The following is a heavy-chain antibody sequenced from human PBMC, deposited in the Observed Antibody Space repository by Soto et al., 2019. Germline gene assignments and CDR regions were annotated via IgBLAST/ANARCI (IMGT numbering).Heavy chain of an antibody. Sequence: QVQLQQWGAGLLKPSETLSLTCAVYGGSFSGYYWSWIRQPPGQGLEWIGEINHSGSTNYNPSLKSRVTISVDTSKNQFSLKLSSVTAADTAVYYCASRRLWFGGSDYWGQGTLVTVSS. V-gene: IGHV4-34*01. CDR3: ASRRLWFGGSDY. D-gene: IGHD3-10*01. J-gene: IGHJ4*02. CDR1: GGSFSGYY. CDR2: INHSGST.